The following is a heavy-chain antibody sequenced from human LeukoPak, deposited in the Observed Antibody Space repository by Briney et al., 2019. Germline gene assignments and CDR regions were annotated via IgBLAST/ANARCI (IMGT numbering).Heavy chain of an antibody. J-gene: IGHJ4*02. CDR2: IGGSTGRT. CDR1: GFSFDNYA. Sequence: PGGSLRLSCAASGFSFDNYAMSWVRQAPGKGLEWVSAIGGSTGRTYYADSVKGRFTVSRDNSKNTLYLQMTSLRAEDTAIHYCAKDRRSLVGPTNFDYWGQGTPVTVSS. V-gene: IGHV3-23*01. CDR3: AKDRRSLVGPTNFDY. D-gene: IGHD1-26*01.